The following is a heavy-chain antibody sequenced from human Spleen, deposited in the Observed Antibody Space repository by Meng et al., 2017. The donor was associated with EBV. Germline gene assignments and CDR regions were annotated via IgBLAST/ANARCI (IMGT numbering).Heavy chain of an antibody. J-gene: IGHJ4*02. CDR3: ARLGYGINYLDY. V-gene: IGHV1-18*01. CDR2: ISLYNGNT. Sequence: QVKLVQSGAEGKKPGASVKVSCKASGYTFTSYAFSWVRQAPGQGLEWMGWISLYNGNTNYAQKLQGRVTMTTNTSTSTAYMELRSLTSDDTAVYYCARLGYGINYLDYWGQGTLVTVSS. D-gene: IGHD4-17*01. CDR1: GYTFTSYA.